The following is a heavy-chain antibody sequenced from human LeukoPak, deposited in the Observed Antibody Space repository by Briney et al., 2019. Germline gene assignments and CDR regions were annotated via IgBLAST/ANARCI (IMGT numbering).Heavy chain of an antibody. J-gene: IGHJ4*02. CDR1: GGFISNSNYY. Sequence: SETLSLTCTVSGGFISNSNYYWGWIRQPPGKGLEWIGRIYYSGRTYYNPSLNSRVTISVDTSNNQISLKLNSMTAADTAVYYCVRLYYHDRSRPPLWGQGTLVIVSS. D-gene: IGHD3-22*01. CDR3: VRLYYHDRSRPPL. V-gene: IGHV4-39*01. CDR2: IYYSGRT.